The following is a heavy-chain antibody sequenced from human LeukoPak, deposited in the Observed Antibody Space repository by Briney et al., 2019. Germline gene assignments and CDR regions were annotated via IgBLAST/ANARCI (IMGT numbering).Heavy chain of an antibody. J-gene: IGHJ3*02. CDR3: ARGGPYYYDSSGYSVHDAFDI. D-gene: IGHD3-22*01. V-gene: IGHV4-59*01. CDR1: GGSISSYY. Sequence: PSETLSLTCTVSGGSISSYYWGWIRQPPGKGLEWIGYIYYSGSTNYNPSLKSRVTISVDTSKNQFSLKLSSVTAADTAVYYCARGGPYYYDSSGYSVHDAFDIWGQGTMVTVSS. CDR2: IYYSGST.